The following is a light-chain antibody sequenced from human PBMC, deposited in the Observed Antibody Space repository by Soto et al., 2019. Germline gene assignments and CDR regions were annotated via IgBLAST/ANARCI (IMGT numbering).Light chain of an antibody. J-gene: IGKJ5*01. CDR3: QQYGSNWPPRLT. V-gene: IGKV3-15*01. CDR2: GAS. Sequence: EIVMTQSPATLSVSPGERATLSCRACQSVTNNLAWYQQKPGQAPRLLIYGASTRATGIPARFSGSGSGTDFTLTISRVEPEDFAVYYCQQYGSNWPPRLTFGQGTRLEIK. CDR1: QSVTNN.